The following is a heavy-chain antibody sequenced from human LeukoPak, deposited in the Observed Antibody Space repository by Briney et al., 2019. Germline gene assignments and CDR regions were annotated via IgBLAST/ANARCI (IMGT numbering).Heavy chain of an antibody. CDR2: IYSGGST. CDR1: GFTVSSSY. J-gene: IGHJ4*02. Sequence: GGSLRLSCAASGFTVSSSYMSWARQGPRKELEWVSVIYSGGSTYYADSVRGRFTVSRDNSKNTLYLQMNSLRAVDTAVYYCARAPVPRAAADYWGQGTLVTVSS. D-gene: IGHD6-13*01. V-gene: IGHV3-53*01. CDR3: ARAPVPRAAADY.